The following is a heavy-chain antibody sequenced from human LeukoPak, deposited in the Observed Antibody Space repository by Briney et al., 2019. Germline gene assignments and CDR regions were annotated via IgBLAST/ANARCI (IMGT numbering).Heavy chain of an antibody. CDR2: ITTSSSYI. CDR3: ATDLIHYYASGAKT. V-gene: IGHV3-21*01. CDR1: GFIFSSYS. Sequence: GGSLRLSCAASGFIFSSYSMSWVRQAPGKGLEWVSSITTSSSYIYYADSVKGRFTISRDNAKNSLFLQMNSLRAEDTAVYYCATDLIHYYASGAKTWGQGTLVTVSS. J-gene: IGHJ5*02. D-gene: IGHD3-10*01.